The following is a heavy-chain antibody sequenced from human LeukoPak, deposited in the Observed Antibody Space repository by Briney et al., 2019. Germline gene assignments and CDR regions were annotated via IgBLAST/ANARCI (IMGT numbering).Heavy chain of an antibody. CDR3: ARELSLLTPPLRAAARQYYFDY. CDR2: INPNSGGT. V-gene: IGHV1-2*02. D-gene: IGHD3-10*01. CDR1: GYTFTGYY. J-gene: IGHJ4*02. Sequence: ASVKVSCKASGYTFTGYYMHWVRQAPGQGLEWMGWINPNSGGTNYAQKFQGRVTMTRDTSISTAYMELSRLRSDDTAVYYCARELSLLTPPLRAAARQYYFDYWGQGTLVTVSS.